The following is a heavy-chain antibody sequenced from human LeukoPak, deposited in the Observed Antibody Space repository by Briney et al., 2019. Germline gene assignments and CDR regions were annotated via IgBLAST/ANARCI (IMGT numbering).Heavy chain of an antibody. CDR2: LSYDGNNE. D-gene: IGHD6-13*01. J-gene: IGHJ4*02. Sequence: GRSLRLSCAASGFTFSVFAMHWVRQAPGKGLEWVAGLSYDGNNEYNADSVKGRFTISRDNSKNTLYLEMNSLRTEDTAVYYCARGGSSWYRLPLFDYWGQGTLVTVSS. CDR3: ARGGSSWYRLPLFDY. V-gene: IGHV3-30-3*01. CDR1: GFTFSVFA.